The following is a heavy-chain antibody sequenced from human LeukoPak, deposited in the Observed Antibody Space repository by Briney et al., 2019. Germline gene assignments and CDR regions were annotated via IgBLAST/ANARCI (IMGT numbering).Heavy chain of an antibody. CDR3: ASRSYYDFWSGYLVFDY. CDR1: GYSISSGYY. Sequence: SETLSLXRTVSGYSISSGYYWGWIRQPPGKRLEWIGSIYHSGSSYYNPSSKSSVTISVATSKNQFSLKLSSVTAADTAVYYCASRSYYDFWSGYLVFDYWGQGTLVTVSS. J-gene: IGHJ4*02. V-gene: IGHV4-38-2*02. D-gene: IGHD3-3*01. CDR2: IYHSGSS.